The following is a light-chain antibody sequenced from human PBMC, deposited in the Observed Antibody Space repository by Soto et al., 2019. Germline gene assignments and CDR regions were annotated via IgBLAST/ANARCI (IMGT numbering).Light chain of an antibody. CDR1: VSDIRSNY. J-gene: IGLJ3*02. CDR2: EDN. V-gene: IGLV1-51*02. Sequence: QSVLTQPPSVSAAPGQKVTISCSGSVSDIRSNYVAWYQQLPGTAPKLLMFEDNKRLSEFPDRFSGSKSGTSATLGITGLQTGDEAAYFCGTWDSSLSVWVFGGGTKLTVL. CDR3: GTWDSSLSVWV.